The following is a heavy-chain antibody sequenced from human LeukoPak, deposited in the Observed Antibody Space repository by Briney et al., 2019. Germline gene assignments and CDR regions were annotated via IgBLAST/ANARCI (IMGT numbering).Heavy chain of an antibody. CDR2: ISWNSGSI. Sequence: GRSLRLSCADSGFTFDDYAMHWVRQAAGKGLAWVEGISWNSGSIGYADSVKGRFTISRDNAKNSLYLQMNSLRAEDTALYYCAKAPDYGDDYYFDYWGQGTLVTVSS. V-gene: IGHV3-9*01. CDR3: AKAPDYGDDYYFDY. D-gene: IGHD4-17*01. CDR1: GFTFDDYA. J-gene: IGHJ4*02.